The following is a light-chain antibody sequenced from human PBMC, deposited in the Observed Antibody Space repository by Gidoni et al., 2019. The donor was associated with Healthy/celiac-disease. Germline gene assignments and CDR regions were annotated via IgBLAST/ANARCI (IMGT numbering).Light chain of an antibody. CDR3: QQLNSYLPLT. J-gene: IGKJ4*01. CDR2: AAS. V-gene: IGKV1-9*01. Sequence: IQLTQSPSFLSASVGDRVTITCRASQGISRSLAWYQQKPGKAPKLLIYAASTLQSGVPSRFSGSGSGTEFTLTISSLQPEDFATYYCQQLNSYLPLTFGGGTKVEIK. CDR1: QGISRS.